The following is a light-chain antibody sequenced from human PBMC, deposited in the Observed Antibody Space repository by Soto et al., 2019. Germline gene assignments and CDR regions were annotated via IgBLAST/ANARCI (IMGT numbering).Light chain of an antibody. CDR3: QQYNNWPRT. CDR2: GAS. J-gene: IGKJ5*01. V-gene: IGKV3-15*01. Sequence: EIVMTQSPATLSVSPGERATLSCRASQSVSSNLAWYRQKPGQAPRLLIYGASTRATGIPARFSGSGSGTEFTLTISSLQSEDFAVYYCQQYNNWPRTFDQGTRLEIK. CDR1: QSVSSN.